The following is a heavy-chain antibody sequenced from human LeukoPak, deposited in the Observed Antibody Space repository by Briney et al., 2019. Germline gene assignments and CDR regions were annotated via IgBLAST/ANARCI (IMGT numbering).Heavy chain of an antibody. CDR2: IRSKANSYAT. D-gene: IGHD3-10*01. V-gene: IGHV3-73*01. CDR1: GFTFSGSA. CDR3: TRRGRVNDY. J-gene: IGHJ4*02. Sequence: TGGSLRLSCAASGFTFSGSAMHWVRQASGKGLEWVGRIRSKANSYATAYAAPVKGRFTISRDDSKNTAYLQMNSLKTEDTAVYYCTRRGRVNDYWGQGTLVTVSS.